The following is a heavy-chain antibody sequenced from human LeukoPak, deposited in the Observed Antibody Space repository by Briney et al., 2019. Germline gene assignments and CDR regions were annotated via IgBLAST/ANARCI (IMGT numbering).Heavy chain of an antibody. Sequence: PSGTLFLTCTVSDGSISTYYWSWIRQPAGKGLEWIGRIYTTGSTNYNPPLKSRVTMSVDTSKNQFSLKLSSVTAADTAVYYCARGGLPRENWFDPWGQGTLVTVSS. CDR3: ARGGLPRENWFDP. D-gene: IGHD1-26*01. CDR1: DGSISTYY. J-gene: IGHJ5*02. V-gene: IGHV4-4*07. CDR2: IYTTGST.